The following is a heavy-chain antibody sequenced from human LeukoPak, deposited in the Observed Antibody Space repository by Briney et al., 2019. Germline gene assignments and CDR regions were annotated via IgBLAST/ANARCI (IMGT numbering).Heavy chain of an antibody. V-gene: IGHV1-3*01. CDR3: ARDTPTSSGWYSH. Sequence: ASVKVSCKASGGTFISYAISWVRQAPGQGLEWMGWINAGNGNTKYSQKFQGRVTITRDTSASTAYMELSSLRSEDTAVYYCARDTPTSSGWYSHWGQGTLVTVSS. CDR1: GGTFISYA. J-gene: IGHJ4*02. CDR2: INAGNGNT. D-gene: IGHD6-19*01.